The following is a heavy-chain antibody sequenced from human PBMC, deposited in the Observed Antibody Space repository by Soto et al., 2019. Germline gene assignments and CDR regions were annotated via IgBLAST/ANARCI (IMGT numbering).Heavy chain of an antibody. CDR3: ARRELPSYCISTSCPLGDYYYDGMDV. CDR1: GYTFTSYD. D-gene: IGHD2-2*01. J-gene: IGHJ6*02. Sequence: QVQLVQSGAEVKKPGASVKVSCKASGYTFTSYDINWVRQATGQGLEWMGWMNPNSGNTGYAQKFQVRVTMTRNTSISTAYMELSSLRSEDTAVYYCARRELPSYCISTSCPLGDYYYDGMDVWGQGTTVTVSS. V-gene: IGHV1-8*01. CDR2: MNPNSGNT.